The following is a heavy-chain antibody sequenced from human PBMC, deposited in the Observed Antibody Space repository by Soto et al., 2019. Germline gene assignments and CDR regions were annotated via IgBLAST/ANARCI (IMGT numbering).Heavy chain of an antibody. V-gene: IGHV3-23*01. CDR1: GFTFSNYA. J-gene: IGHJ4*02. Sequence: EVQLLESGGGLVQPGRSLRLSCAASGFTFSNYAMSWVRQAPGQGLDWVSAISGSGGTTYYADSVKGRFTISRDNSKNTLFLQMNRLRAEDAAVYYCAKFFVETGSNSGWPWSFHYWSQGNLVTVSS. CDR2: ISGSGGTT. D-gene: IGHD6-25*01. CDR3: AKFFVETGSNSGWPWSFHY.